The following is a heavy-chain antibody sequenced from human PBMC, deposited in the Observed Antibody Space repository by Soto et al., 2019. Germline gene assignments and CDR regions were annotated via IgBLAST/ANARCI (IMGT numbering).Heavy chain of an antibody. Sequence: QVQLVQSGAEVKKPGSSVKVSCKASGGTFSSYAISWVRQAPGQGLAWMGGIIPIFGTANYAQKFQGRVTITADKSTSTANMELSSLRSEDTAVYYCARGGLELNLVAGMDVWGRGTTVTVSS. V-gene: IGHV1-69*06. D-gene: IGHD1-7*01. CDR2: IIPIFGTA. J-gene: IGHJ6*02. CDR3: ARGGLELNLVAGMDV. CDR1: GGTFSSYA.